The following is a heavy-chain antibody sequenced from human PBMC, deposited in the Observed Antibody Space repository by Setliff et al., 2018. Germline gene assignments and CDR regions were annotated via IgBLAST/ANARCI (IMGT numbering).Heavy chain of an antibody. CDR2: IHPRGGST. J-gene: IGHJ4*02. CDR1: GFTFTTFY. V-gene: IGHV1-46*01. Sequence: ASVKVSCKTSGFTFTTFYIHWVRQAPGQGLEWMGIIHPRGGSTTYAQKFQGRVTMTRDTSTGTVNMELSSLRSEDTAVYYCASYERYCYGGSCYYFDYWGQGTLVTVSS. D-gene: IGHD2-15*01. CDR3: ASYERYCYGGSCYYFDY.